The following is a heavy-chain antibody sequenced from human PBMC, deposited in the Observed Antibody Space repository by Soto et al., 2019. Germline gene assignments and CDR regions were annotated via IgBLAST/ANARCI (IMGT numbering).Heavy chain of an antibody. CDR1: GYTFTSYG. CDR3: ARERGYGDYDSGY. D-gene: IGHD4-17*01. Sequence: QVQLVQSGAEVKKPGASVKVSCKASGYTFTSYGISWVRQAPGQGLEWMGWISAYNGNTNYAQKLQGRVTMTTDTPASTAYMELRILRSDDTAVDYCARERGYGDYDSGYWGQGALVTVSS. V-gene: IGHV1-18*01. CDR2: ISAYNGNT. J-gene: IGHJ4*02.